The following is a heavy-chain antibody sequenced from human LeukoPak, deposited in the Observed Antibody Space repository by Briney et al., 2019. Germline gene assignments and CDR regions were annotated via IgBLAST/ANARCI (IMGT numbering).Heavy chain of an antibody. CDR1: GFTFSNYA. CDR3: AKDRGGNYLFYLDY. D-gene: IGHD1-26*01. J-gene: IGHJ4*02. V-gene: IGHV3-23*01. Sequence: GGSLRLSRAASGFTFSNYAMTWVRQAPGKGLEWVSGISGSGGSTYYADSVKGRFTISRDNSKNTPYLQMNSLRAEDTAVYYCAKDRGGNYLFYLDYWGQGTLVTVSS. CDR2: ISGSGGST.